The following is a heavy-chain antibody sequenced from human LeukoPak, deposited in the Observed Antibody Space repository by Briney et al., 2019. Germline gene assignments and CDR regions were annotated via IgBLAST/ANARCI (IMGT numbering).Heavy chain of an antibody. V-gene: IGHV4-39*07. Sequence: SETLSLTCTVSGGSISSSSYYWGWIRQPPGKGLEWIGSIYHSGSTYYNPSLKSRVTISVDTSKNQFSLKLSSVTAADTAVYYCARARGIAAAGSLDYWGQGTLVTVSS. J-gene: IGHJ4*02. D-gene: IGHD6-13*01. CDR2: IYHSGST. CDR1: GGSISSSSYY. CDR3: ARARGIAAAGSLDY.